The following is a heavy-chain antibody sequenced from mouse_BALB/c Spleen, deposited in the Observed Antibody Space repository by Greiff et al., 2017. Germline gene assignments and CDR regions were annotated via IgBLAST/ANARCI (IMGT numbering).Heavy chain of an antibody. D-gene: IGHD1-1*01. J-gene: IGHJ3*01. CDR3: TRVYYGFAY. Sequence: EVQGVESGGGLVQPGGSMKLSCVASGFTFSNYWMNWVRQSPEKGLEWVAEIRLKSNNYATHYAESVKGRFTISRDDSKSSVYLQMNNLRAEDTGIYYCTRVYYGFAYWGQGTLVTVSA. CDR2: IRLKSNNYAT. CDR1: GFTFSNYW. V-gene: IGHV6-6*02.